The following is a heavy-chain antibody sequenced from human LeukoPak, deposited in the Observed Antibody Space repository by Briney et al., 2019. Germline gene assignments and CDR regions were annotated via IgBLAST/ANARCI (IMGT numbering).Heavy chain of an antibody. CDR1: GFTFDDYA. D-gene: IGHD3-16*01. J-gene: IGHJ4*02. V-gene: IGHV3-9*01. CDR2: ISWNSGSI. CDR3: AKAQSHGLFDY. Sequence: GRSLRLSCAASGFTFDDYAMHWVRQAPGKGLEWVSGISWNSGSIGYADSVKGRFTISRDNAKNSLYLQMNSLRAEDTALYYCAKAQSHGLFDYWGQGTLATVSS.